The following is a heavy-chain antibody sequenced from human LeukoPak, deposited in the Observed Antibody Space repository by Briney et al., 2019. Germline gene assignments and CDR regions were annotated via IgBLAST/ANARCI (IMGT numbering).Heavy chain of an antibody. D-gene: IGHD3-3*01. CDR3: ARADPIYLSNAFDI. CDR1: GGSISSYY. V-gene: IGHV4-59*01. CDR2: IYYSGST. J-gene: IGHJ3*02. Sequence: SETLSLTCTVSGGSISSYYWSWIRQPPGKGLEWIGYIYYSGSTNYNPSLESRVTISVDTSKNQFSLKLSSVTAADTAVYYCARADPIYLSNAFDIWGQGTMVTVSS.